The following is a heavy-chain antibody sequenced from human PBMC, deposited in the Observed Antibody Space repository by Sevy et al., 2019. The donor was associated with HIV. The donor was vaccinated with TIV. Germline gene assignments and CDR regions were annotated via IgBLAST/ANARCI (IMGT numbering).Heavy chain of an antibody. D-gene: IGHD2-2*01. CDR1: GFTFSSYS. CDR3: ARGVCVSSSCSGSS. V-gene: IGHV3-48*01. CDR2: ISSSSSSI. J-gene: IGHJ5*02. Sequence: GGSLRLSCAASGFTFSSYSMNWVRQAPGKGLEWVSSISSSSSSIYYADSVKGRFTISRDNAKNSLYLQMDSLTAEDTAVYYCARGVCVSSSCSGSSWGQGTLVTVSS.